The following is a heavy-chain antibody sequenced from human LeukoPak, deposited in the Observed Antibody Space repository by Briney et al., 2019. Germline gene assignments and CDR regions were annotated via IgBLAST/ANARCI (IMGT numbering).Heavy chain of an antibody. J-gene: IGHJ5*02. CDR1: GGIFSRYA. V-gene: IGHV1-69*13. Sequence: GASVKVSCKASGGIFSRYAISWVRQAPGQGLEWMGGLVPMFGTPNQAQKFQGRVTITADESTSTAYMELSSLRSEDTAVYYCARGHYYGSGSIAGFDPWGQGTLVTVSS. CDR2: LVPMFGTP. CDR3: ARGHYYGSGSIAGFDP. D-gene: IGHD3-10*01.